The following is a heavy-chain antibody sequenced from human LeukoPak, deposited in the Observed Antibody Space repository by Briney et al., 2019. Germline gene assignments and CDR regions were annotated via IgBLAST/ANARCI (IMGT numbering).Heavy chain of an antibody. Sequence: ASVKVSCKASGGTFSSYAISWVRQAPGQGLELMGGIIPIFGTANYAQKFQGRVTITAEKSTSTAYMELSSLRSEDTAVYYCARPRITMVRGVISLGWFDPWGQGTLVTVSS. J-gene: IGHJ5*02. CDR3: ARPRITMVRGVISLGWFDP. V-gene: IGHV1-69*06. CDR1: GGTFSSYA. D-gene: IGHD3-10*01. CDR2: IIPIFGTA.